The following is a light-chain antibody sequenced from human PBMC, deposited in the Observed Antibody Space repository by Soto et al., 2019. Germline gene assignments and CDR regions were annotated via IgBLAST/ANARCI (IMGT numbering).Light chain of an antibody. V-gene: IGLV2-14*01. Sequence: QSALTQPRSVSGSPGQSVTISCTGTNNDVGFYNYVSWYQQHPGKAPKLMIYEVSNRPSGVSNRFSGYKSANSASLTISGLQAEDEADYYCTSYTSTRTRVFGGGTKVTVL. CDR1: NNDVGFYNY. CDR3: TSYTSTRTRV. CDR2: EVS. J-gene: IGLJ2*01.